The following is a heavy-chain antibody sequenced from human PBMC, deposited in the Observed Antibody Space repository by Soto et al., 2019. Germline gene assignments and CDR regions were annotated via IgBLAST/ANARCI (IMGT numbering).Heavy chain of an antibody. CDR3: ASPRPRFPGSSSFDI. V-gene: IGHV3-74*01. D-gene: IGHD6-6*01. CDR1: GFTFSSYW. Sequence: GGSLRLSCAASGFTFSSYWMHWVRQAPGKGLVWVSRINSDGSSTSYADSVKGRFTISRDNAKNTLYLQMNSLRAEDTAVYYCASPRPRFPGSSSFDIWGQGTMVTVSS. J-gene: IGHJ3*02. CDR2: INSDGSST.